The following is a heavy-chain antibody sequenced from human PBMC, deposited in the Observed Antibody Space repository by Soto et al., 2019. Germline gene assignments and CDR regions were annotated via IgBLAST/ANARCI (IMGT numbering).Heavy chain of an antibody. CDR1: GFTFSSYS. D-gene: IGHD6-19*01. CDR2: ISGSGGST. CDR3: ATGWGSGWLWGEY. V-gene: IGHV3-23*01. Sequence: VGSLRLSCAASGFTFSSYSMSWVRQSPGKGLEWVSAISGSGGSTYYADSVKGRFTISRDNSKNTLYLQMNSLRAEDTAVYYCATGWGSGWLWGEYWGQGTLVTVSS. J-gene: IGHJ4*02.